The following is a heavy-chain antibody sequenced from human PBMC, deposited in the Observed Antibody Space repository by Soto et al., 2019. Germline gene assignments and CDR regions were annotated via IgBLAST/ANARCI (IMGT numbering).Heavy chain of an antibody. V-gene: IGHV3-21*01. J-gene: IGHJ6*03. D-gene: IGHD2-2*01. CDR3: ARASAKRPAAYYYYYYMDV. Sequence: GGSLRLSCAASGFTFSSYSMNWVRQAPGKGLEWVSSISSSSSYIYYADSVKGRFTSSRDNAKNSLYLQMNSLRAEDTAVYYCARASAKRPAAYYYYYYMDVWGKGTTVTVSS. CDR1: GFTFSSYS. CDR2: ISSSSSYI.